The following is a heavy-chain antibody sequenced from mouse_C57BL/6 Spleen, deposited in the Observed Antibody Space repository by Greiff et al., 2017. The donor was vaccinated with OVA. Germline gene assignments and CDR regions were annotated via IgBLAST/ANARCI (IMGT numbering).Heavy chain of an antibody. Sequence: QVQLQHPGAELVMPGASVKLSCKASGYTFTSYWMPWVKQRPGQGLEWTGEIDPSDSYTNYNQKFKGKSTLTVDKSSSTAYMQLSSLTSEDSAVYYCARKADYDEAWFAYWGQGTLVTVSA. V-gene: IGHV1-69*01. CDR2: IDPSDSYT. CDR1: GYTFTSYW. CDR3: ARKADYDEAWFAY. D-gene: IGHD2-4*01. J-gene: IGHJ3*01.